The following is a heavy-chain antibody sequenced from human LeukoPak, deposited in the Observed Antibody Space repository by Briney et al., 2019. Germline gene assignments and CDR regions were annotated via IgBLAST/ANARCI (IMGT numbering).Heavy chain of an antibody. Sequence: ASVKVSCKASGYTFTSYYMHWVRQAPGQGLEWMGIINPSGGSTSYAQKFQGRVTMTRDMSTSTVYMELSSLRSEDTAVYYCARDGHRRYYYESSDYRFGYWGQGTLVTVSS. D-gene: IGHD3-22*01. CDR2: INPSGGST. CDR3: ARDGHRRYYYESSDYRFGY. J-gene: IGHJ4*02. V-gene: IGHV1-46*01. CDR1: GYTFTSYY.